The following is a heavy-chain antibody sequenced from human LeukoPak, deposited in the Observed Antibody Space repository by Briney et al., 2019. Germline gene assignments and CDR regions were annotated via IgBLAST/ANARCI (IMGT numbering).Heavy chain of an antibody. CDR1: GFTFITYN. Sequence: GGSLRLSCAASGFTFITYNTNWVRQAPGKGLEWVAYISTSISTIYYTDSVKGRFTISRDNAKNSLYLQMNSLRAEDTAVYYCARVGDYYYMDVWGKGTTVTVSS. CDR2: ISTSISTI. D-gene: IGHD3-16*01. J-gene: IGHJ6*03. CDR3: ARVGDYYYMDV. V-gene: IGHV3-48*04.